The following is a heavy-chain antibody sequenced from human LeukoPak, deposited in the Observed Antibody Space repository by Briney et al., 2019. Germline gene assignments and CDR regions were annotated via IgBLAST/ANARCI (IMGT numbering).Heavy chain of an antibody. CDR3: ASPLDDY. Sequence: PSETLSLTCSVSGGSVSSGDYYWGWIRQPPGKGLEWIGYIYNSGSTNYNPSLKSRVTISVDTSKNQFSLKLSSVTAADTAVYYCASPLDDYWGQGTLVTVSS. V-gene: IGHV4-61*08. J-gene: IGHJ4*02. CDR2: IYNSGST. CDR1: GGSVSSGDYY.